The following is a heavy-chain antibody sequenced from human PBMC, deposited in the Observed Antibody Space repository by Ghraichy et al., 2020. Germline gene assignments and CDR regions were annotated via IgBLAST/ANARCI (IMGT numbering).Heavy chain of an antibody. CDR2: INPNSGGT. J-gene: IGHJ5*02. CDR1: GYTFTGYY. V-gene: IGHV1-2*02. Sequence: ASVKVSCKASGYTFTGYYIHWVRQAPGQGLEWMGWINPNSGGTTYAQKFQGRVTMTRDTSITTAHMELSRLISDDTAVYYCARGNSYWLPWGQGTLVTVSS. CDR3: ARGNSYWLP. D-gene: IGHD2-8*02.